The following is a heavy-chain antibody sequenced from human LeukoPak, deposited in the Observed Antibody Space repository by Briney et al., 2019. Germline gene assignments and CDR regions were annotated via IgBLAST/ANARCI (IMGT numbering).Heavy chain of an antibody. CDR2: IWYDGSNK. CDR1: GFTFSSYG. CDR3: ARGYDSSGHYYFDY. Sequence: GRSLRLSCAASGFTFSSYGMHWVRQAPGKGLEWVAVIWYDGSNKYYADSVKGRFTISRDNSKSTLYLQMNSLRAEDTAVYYCARGYDSSGHYYFDYWGQGTLVTVSS. J-gene: IGHJ4*02. V-gene: IGHV3-33*01. D-gene: IGHD3-22*01.